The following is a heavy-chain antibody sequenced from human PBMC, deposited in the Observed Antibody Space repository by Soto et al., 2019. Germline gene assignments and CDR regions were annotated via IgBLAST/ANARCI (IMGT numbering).Heavy chain of an antibody. D-gene: IGHD4-17*01. CDR2: ISSRGGTE. CDR3: AGGMTTGAGFDY. J-gene: IGHJ4*02. V-gene: IGHV3-11*01. Sequence: QVQLVESGGGLVQPGGSLRLSCAASGFSFSDYYMSWIRQAPGKGLEWVSYISSRGGTEYYADSVKGRFTISRDNAKNSRYLQMSSLRAEETAVYYCAGGMTTGAGFDYWGQGTLVPVSS. CDR1: GFSFSDYY.